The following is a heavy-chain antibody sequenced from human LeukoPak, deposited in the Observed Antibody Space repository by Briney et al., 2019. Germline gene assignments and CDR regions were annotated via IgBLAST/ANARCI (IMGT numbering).Heavy chain of an antibody. CDR3: AGDKLLLGARVGAFDI. J-gene: IGHJ3*02. V-gene: IGHV3-53*01. CDR2: IYSGGTT. Sequence: PGGSLRLSCAASGFTVSSNYMSWVRQAPGKGLEWVSVIYSGGTTYYADSVKGRFTISRDNSKNTLYLQMNSLRAEDTAVYYCAGDKLLLGARVGAFDIWGQGTMVTVSS. CDR1: GFTVSSNY. D-gene: IGHD1-26*01.